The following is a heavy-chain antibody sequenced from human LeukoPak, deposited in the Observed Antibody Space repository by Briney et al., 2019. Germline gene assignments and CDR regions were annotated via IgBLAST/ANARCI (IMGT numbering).Heavy chain of an antibody. CDR2: ITSSSGTK. CDR1: GFTFSNYN. J-gene: IGHJ4*02. D-gene: IGHD4-23*01. V-gene: IGHV3-48*04. Sequence: GGSLRLSCVASGFTFSNYNMNWVRQAPGKGLEWVSYITSSSGTKHYADSVKGRFAISRGNADNSLFLQMNSLRAKDTAVYYCAISTTVVTPFDYWGRGTLVTVSS. CDR3: AISTTVVTPFDY.